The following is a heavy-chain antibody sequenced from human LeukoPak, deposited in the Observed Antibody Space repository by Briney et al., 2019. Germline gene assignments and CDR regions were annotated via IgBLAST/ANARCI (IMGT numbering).Heavy chain of an antibody. D-gene: IGHD3-3*01. CDR1: GGTFSSYA. V-gene: IGHV1-69*13. CDR3: ARGSRAIFGVVTEGYFDY. Sequence: SVKVSCKASGGTFSSYAISWVRQAPGQGLEWMGGIIPIFGTANYAQKFQGRVTITADESTSTAYMGLSSLRSEDTAVYYCARGSRAIFGVVTEGYFDYWGQGILVTVSS. CDR2: IIPIFGTA. J-gene: IGHJ4*02.